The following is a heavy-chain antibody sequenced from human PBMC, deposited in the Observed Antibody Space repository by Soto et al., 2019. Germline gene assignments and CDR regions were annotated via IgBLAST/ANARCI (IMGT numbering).Heavy chain of an antibody. J-gene: IGHJ6*02. CDR1: GYTFTSYG. Sequence: QVQLVQSGAEVKKPGASVKVSCKASGYTFTSYGISWVRQAPGQGLEWMGWISAYNGNTNYAQKLQGRVTMTTDTSTSTDSVEMRILRSDDTAVYYCAGGYILHIYYYYGMDVWGQGTTVTVSS. CDR3: AGGYILHIYYYYGMDV. CDR2: ISAYNGNT. D-gene: IGHD6-13*01. V-gene: IGHV1-18*01.